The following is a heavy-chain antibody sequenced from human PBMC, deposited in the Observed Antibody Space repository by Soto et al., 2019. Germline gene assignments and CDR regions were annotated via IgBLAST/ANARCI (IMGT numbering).Heavy chain of an antibody. V-gene: IGHV6-1*01. D-gene: IGHD3-10*01. CDR1: GDSVSSNSAA. CDR2: TYYRSKWYN. CDR3: ARVRSFYGSGSYYNKAFYYYGMDV. J-gene: IGHJ6*02. Sequence: PSQTLSLTCVISGDSVSSNSAAWNWIRQSPSRGLEWLGRTYYRSKWYNDYAVSVKSRITINPDTSKNQFSLQLNSVTPEDTAVYYCARVRSFYGSGSYYNKAFYYYGMDVWGQGTTVTVSS.